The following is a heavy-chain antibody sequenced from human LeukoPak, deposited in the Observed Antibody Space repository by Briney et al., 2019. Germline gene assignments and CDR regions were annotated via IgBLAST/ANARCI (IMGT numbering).Heavy chain of an antibody. CDR2: IDDGGNT. V-gene: IGHV4-34*01. CDR1: GGSFSDYF. J-gene: IGHJ3*01. D-gene: IGHD2-21*02. Sequence: SATLSLMCSVYGGSFSDYFWSWIRQPPGKGLEWIGDIDDGGNTNYNPSLMSRVIVAMEKSKKQFSLVMRSVTAADTAIYYCARFSKMTWGDWGDAFDVWGQGTTVIVSS. CDR3: ARFSKMTWGDWGDAFDV.